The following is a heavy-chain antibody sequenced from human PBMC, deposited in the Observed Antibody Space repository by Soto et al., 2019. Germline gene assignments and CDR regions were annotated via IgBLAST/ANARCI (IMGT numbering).Heavy chain of an antibody. V-gene: IGHV1-2*04. J-gene: IGHJ4*02. CDR2: INPNSGGT. CDR3: ARSKSSGWSNFDY. CDR1: GYTFTGYY. Sequence: ASVKVSCKASGYTFTGYYMHWVRQAPGQGLEWMGWINPNSGGTNYAQKFQGWVTMTRDTSISTAYVELSRLRSDDTAVYYCARSKSSGWSNFDYWGQGTLVTVSS. D-gene: IGHD6-19*01.